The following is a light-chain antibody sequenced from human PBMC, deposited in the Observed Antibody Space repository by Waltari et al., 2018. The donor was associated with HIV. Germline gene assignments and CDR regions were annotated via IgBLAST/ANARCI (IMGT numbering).Light chain of an antibody. CDR2: MTS. V-gene: IGKV1-5*03. Sequence: IQMTQSPSTLSASVGDTVILTCRASQDIDNWLAWYHQKPGRAPKLLISMTSVLESGVPSRFRGSGSGTTFTLTITSLQPDDIGTYFCQQYSTHYAFGQGTRVE. J-gene: IGKJ2*01. CDR3: QQYSTHYA. CDR1: QDIDNW.